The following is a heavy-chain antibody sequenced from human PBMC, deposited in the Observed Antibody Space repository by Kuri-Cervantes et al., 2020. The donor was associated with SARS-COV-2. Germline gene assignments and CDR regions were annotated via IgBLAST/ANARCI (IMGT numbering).Heavy chain of an antibody. D-gene: IGHD2-15*01. CDR1: GYSISSSNW. Sequence: LRLSCAVSGYSISSSNWWGWIRQPPGKGLEWIGYIYYSGSTYYNPSLKSRVTMSVDTSKNQFSLKLSSVTAVDTAVYYCARGRWSPLWGQGTLVTVSS. CDR3: ARGRWSPL. V-gene: IGHV4-28*03. J-gene: IGHJ4*02. CDR2: IYYSGST.